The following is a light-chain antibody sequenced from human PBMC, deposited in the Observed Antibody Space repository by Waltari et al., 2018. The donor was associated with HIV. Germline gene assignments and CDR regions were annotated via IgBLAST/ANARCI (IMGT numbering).Light chain of an antibody. Sequence: QSALTQPRSVSGSPGQSLTLSRTGTISDVTGYKYVSRCHLRPGNAPKLIIHDVDKRPSGVPDRFSGSKSGNTAALTISGLQAEDEADYYCCSYTGTYTRYVFGTGAKVTVL. V-gene: IGLV2-11*01. CDR2: DVD. CDR1: ISDVTGYKY. CDR3: CSYTGTYTRYV. J-gene: IGLJ1*01.